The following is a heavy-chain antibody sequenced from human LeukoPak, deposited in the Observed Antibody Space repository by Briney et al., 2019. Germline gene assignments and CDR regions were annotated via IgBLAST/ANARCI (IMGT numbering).Heavy chain of an antibody. CDR1: GFTVSSNY. CDR3: ASGIAVAGANAY. V-gene: IGHV3-53*01. J-gene: IGHJ4*02. Sequence: GGSLRLSCAAYGFTVSSNYMSWVRQAPGKGLEWVSVIYSGGNTYYADSVKGRFTISRDNSKNTLYLQMNSLRAEDTAVYYCASGIAVAGANAYWGQGTLVTASS. D-gene: IGHD6-19*01. CDR2: IYSGGNT.